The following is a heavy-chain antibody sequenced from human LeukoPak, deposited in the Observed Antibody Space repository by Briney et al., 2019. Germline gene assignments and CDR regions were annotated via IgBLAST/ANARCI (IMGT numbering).Heavy chain of an antibody. D-gene: IGHD5-12*01. Sequence: GGSLRLSCAASGFTFSSYSMNWVRQAPGKGLEWVAYISSSSSTIYYADSVKGRFTISRDNAKNSLYLQMNSLRDEDTAVYYCARDSDKSGYDTFSVLDHWGQGTLVTVSS. CDR3: ARDSDKSGYDTFSVLDH. J-gene: IGHJ5*02. V-gene: IGHV3-48*02. CDR1: GFTFSSYS. CDR2: ISSSSSTI.